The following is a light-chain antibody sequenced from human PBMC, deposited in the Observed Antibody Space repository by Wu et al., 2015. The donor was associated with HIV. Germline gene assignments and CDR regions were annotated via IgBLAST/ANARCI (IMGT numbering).Light chain of an antibody. Sequence: IQLTQSPSSLSASVGDRVTITCRASQGISGSLAWYQQKPGEAPKLLIYAASTLQSGVPSRFSGSGSGTDFTLTISSLQPEDFATYSCQHLHSYPRTFGQGTKVEIK. CDR3: QHLHSYPRT. V-gene: IGKV1-9*01. CDR2: AAS. CDR1: QGISGS. J-gene: IGKJ1*01.